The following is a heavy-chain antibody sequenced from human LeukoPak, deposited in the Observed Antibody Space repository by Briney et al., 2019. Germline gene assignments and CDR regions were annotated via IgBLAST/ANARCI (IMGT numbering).Heavy chain of an antibody. J-gene: IGHJ6*03. CDR3: ARGDGVVNYYYYMDV. Sequence: ASVKVSCKTSAYTFTDVYIHWVRQAPGQGLEWMAWINPNSGDTSYAQKFQGRVTMTRDTSISTAYMELSRLRSDDTAVYYCARGDGVVNYYYYMDVWGKGTTVTVSS. CDR2: INPNSGDT. D-gene: IGHD3-3*01. CDR1: AYTFTDVY. V-gene: IGHV1-2*02.